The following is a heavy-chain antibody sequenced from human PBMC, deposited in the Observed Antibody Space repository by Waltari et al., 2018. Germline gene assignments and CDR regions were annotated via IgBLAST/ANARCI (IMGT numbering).Heavy chain of an antibody. D-gene: IGHD6-25*01. Sequence: EVQLLESGGSLIQPGGSLRLSCAASGFTLTMYSMSWVRQAPGKGLGWVAGVRCGGGMYYLDSVKGRFTIIRDSPKKTVYLQMNNLRAEDTATYYCAKGGYSTGLHGMDVWGQGTTVTVSS. CDR3: AKGGYSTGLHGMDV. CDR1: GFTLTMYS. J-gene: IGHJ6*02. CDR2: VRCGGGM. V-gene: IGHV3-23*01.